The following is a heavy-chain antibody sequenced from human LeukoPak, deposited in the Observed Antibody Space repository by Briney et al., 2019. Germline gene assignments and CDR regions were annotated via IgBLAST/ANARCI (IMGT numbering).Heavy chain of an antibody. CDR1: GGSIISYY. CDR3: ARGLGTYSSSWYVNWFDP. CDR2: IYYNGNT. Sequence: SETLSLTCSVSGGSIISYYWSWIRQPPGKGLEWIGYIYYNGNTYYNPSLKSRVTISVDRSKNQFSLKLGSVTAADTAVYYCARGLGTYSSSWYVNWFDPWGQGTLVTVSS. J-gene: IGHJ5*02. D-gene: IGHD6-13*01. V-gene: IGHV4-59*12.